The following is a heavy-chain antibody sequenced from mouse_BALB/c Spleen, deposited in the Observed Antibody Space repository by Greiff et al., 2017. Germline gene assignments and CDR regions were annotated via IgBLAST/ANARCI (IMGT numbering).Heavy chain of an antibody. D-gene: IGHD2-2*01. CDR2: IDPENGDT. CDR3: KGGYYGYDYAMDY. J-gene: IGHJ4*01. V-gene: IGHV14-4*02. Sequence: EVKLMESGAELVRPGASVKLSCTASGFNINDYYMHWVKQRPEQGLEWIGWIDPENGDTEYAPKFQGKATMTADTSSNTAYLQLSSLTSEDTAVYYCKGGYYGYDYAMDYWGQGTSVTVSS. CDR1: GFNINDYY.